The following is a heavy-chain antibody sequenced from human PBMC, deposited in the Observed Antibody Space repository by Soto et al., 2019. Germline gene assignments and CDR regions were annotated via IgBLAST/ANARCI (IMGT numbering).Heavy chain of an antibody. J-gene: IGHJ4*02. CDR1: GFAFSSYG. Sequence: QAQLVESGGGVVQPGRSLRLSCAASGFAFSSYGMHWVRQAPGTGLEWVAVISYDGSLQHYADSVKGRFTISRDNAKNMVLLQMSSLRAEDTAVYDCVSDRRYGHASVPYSWGQGTLVSVSS. D-gene: IGHD5-18*01. CDR3: VSDRRYGHASVPYS. V-gene: IGHV3-30*03. CDR2: ISYDGSLQ.